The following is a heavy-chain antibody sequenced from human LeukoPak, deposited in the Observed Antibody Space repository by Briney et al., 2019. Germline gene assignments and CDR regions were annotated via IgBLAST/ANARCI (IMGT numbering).Heavy chain of an antibody. J-gene: IGHJ4*02. D-gene: IGHD2-2*02. CDR3: APQIIVVVPAARPVADY. CDR1: GFTFNSYS. V-gene: IGHV3-21*01. CDR2: ISSSSGYI. Sequence: EGSLRLSCAASGFTFNSYSMNWVRQTPGKGLEWVSSISSSSGYINYADSVKGRFTVSRDNAKNSLYLQMNSLRAEDTAVYYCAPQIIVVVPAARPVADYWGQGTLDTVSS.